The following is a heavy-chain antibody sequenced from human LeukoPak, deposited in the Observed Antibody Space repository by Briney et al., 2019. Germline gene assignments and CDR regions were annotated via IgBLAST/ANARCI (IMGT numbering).Heavy chain of an antibody. Sequence: PGGSLRLSCAASGFTFSSYSMNWVRQAPGKGLEWGSSISRSSSNIYYPDSVKRRFTISRDNAKNSLYLQMNSLRAEDTAVYYCARDGYSNYWGQGTLVTVSS. CDR1: GFTFSSYS. CDR2: ISRSSSNI. D-gene: IGHD4-11*01. V-gene: IGHV3-21*01. J-gene: IGHJ4*02. CDR3: ARDGYSNY.